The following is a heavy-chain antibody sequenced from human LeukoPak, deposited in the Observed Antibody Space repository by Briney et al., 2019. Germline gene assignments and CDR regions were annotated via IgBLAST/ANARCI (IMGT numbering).Heavy chain of an antibody. V-gene: IGHV4-59*01. D-gene: IGHD3-22*01. CDR1: GGSISSYY. CDR2: IYYSGSS. Sequence: SETLSLTCTVSGGSISSYYWSWIRQPPGKGLEWIGYIYYSGSSNYNPSLKSRVTISVDTSKNQFSLKLSSVTAADTAVYYCARSDYYDSSGYPPDYWGQGTLVTVSS. CDR3: ARSDYYDSSGYPPDY. J-gene: IGHJ4*02.